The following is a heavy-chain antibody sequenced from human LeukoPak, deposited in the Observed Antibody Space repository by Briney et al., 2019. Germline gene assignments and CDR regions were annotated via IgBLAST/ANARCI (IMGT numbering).Heavy chain of an antibody. CDR1: GFTFDDYG. D-gene: IGHD2-15*01. CDR3: ARDPEYCSGGSCYRYNWFDP. V-gene: IGHV3-20*04. Sequence: GGSLRLSCAASGFTFDDYGMSWVRQAPGKGLEGVTGINWNGGSTGYADSVKGRFTISRDNAKNSLYLQMNSLRAEDTALYYCARDPEYCSGGSCYRYNWFDPWGQGTLVTVSS. CDR2: INWNGGST. J-gene: IGHJ5*02.